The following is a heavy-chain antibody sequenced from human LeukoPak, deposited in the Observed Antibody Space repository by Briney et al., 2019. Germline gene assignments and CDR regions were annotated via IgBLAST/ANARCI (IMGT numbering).Heavy chain of an antibody. J-gene: IGHJ4*02. D-gene: IGHD3-10*01. CDR3: ARSFMVRGANPFDY. CDR2: ITGSGDRT. Sequence: GGSLRLSCAASGFTFSTYGMSWVRQAPGKGLEWVSTITGSGDRTYNADSLKGRFTISRDNSKNTLYLQMNSLRAEDTAVYYCARSFMVRGANPFDYWGQGTLVTVSS. CDR1: GFTFSTYG. V-gene: IGHV3-23*01.